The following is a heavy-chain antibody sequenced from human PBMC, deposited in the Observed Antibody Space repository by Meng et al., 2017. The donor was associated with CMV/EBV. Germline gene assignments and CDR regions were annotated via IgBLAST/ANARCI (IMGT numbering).Heavy chain of an antibody. D-gene: IGHD5-24*01. V-gene: IGHV3-23*01. CDR3: AKDRRWLLDY. J-gene: IGHJ4*02. CDR2: ISGSGGST. Sequence: GESLKISCAASGFTFSSYGMHWVRQAPGKGLEWVSAISGSGGSTYYADSVKGRFTISRDNSKNTLYLQMNSLRAEDTAVYYCAKDRRWLLDYWGQGTLVTVSS. CDR1: GFTFSSYG.